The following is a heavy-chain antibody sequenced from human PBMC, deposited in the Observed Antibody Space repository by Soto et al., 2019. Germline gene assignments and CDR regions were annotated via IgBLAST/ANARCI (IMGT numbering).Heavy chain of an antibody. V-gene: IGHV4-39*01. J-gene: IGHJ4*02. CDR2: VHYSGNA. CDR3: ARVNVTLDF. CDR1: GGSINTYNLF. Sequence: SETLSLTCTVSGGSINTYNLFWAWIRQPPGKGLEWIASVHYSGNAYYNPSLTTRVTISRDTSKNRVSLELRSVTAADTAAYYCARVNVTLDFWGQGTLVTVSS. D-gene: IGHD2-21*02.